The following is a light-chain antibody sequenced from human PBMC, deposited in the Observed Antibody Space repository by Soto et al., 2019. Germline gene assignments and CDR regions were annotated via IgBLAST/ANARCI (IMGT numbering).Light chain of an antibody. CDR2: KAS. Sequence: DLQMTQSPSTLSACVGDRVTITCRTSQSISSWLTWYQQKAGQAPKLLIYKASIVESGVPSRFSGSGSGTEFTLTISSLQPDDSATYYCQQYSYFPTFGQGTRVEVK. CDR3: QQYSYFPT. V-gene: IGKV1-5*03. CDR1: QSISSW. J-gene: IGKJ1*01.